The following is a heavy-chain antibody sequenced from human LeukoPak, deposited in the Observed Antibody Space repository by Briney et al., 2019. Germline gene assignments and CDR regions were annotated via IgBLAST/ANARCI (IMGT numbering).Heavy chain of an antibody. CDR1: GGSISSGGYS. Sequence: SQTLSLTCAVSGGSISSGGYSWSWIRQPPGKGLEWIGYIYHSGSTYYNPSLKSRVTTSIDTSKNQFSLKLTSVTAADTAVYYCARHWGYFDTSGSYYYYGLDVWGQGTTVTVSS. CDR2: IYHSGST. J-gene: IGHJ6*02. CDR3: ARHWGYFDTSGSYYYYGLDV. D-gene: IGHD3-22*01. V-gene: IGHV4-30-2*03.